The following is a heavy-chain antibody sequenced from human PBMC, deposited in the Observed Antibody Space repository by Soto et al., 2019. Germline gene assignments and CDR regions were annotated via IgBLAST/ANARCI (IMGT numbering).Heavy chain of an antibody. J-gene: IGHJ3*02. CDR2: ISAYNGNT. CDR3: APLERPMGAFDI. Sequence: QVQLVQSGAEVKKPGASVKVSCKASGYTFTSYGISWVRQAPGQGLEWMGWISAYNGNTNYAQKLQGRVTMTTDTPTRTAYMELRSLRSYDTAVYYCAPLERPMGAFDIWGQGTMVTGSS. V-gene: IGHV1-18*04. D-gene: IGHD1-1*01. CDR1: GYTFTSYG.